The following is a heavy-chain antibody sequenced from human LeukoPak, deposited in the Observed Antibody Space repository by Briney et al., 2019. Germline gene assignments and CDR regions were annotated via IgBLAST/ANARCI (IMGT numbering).Heavy chain of an antibody. Sequence: SGTLSLTCAVSGGSISSSNWWSWVRQPPGKGLEWIGEIYHSGSTNYNPSLKSRVTISVDTSKNQFSLKLSSVTAADTAVYYCARGDYYDSSGSWDYWGQGTLVTVSS. J-gene: IGHJ4*02. CDR1: GGSISSSNW. CDR2: IYHSGST. V-gene: IGHV4-4*02. D-gene: IGHD3-22*01. CDR3: ARGDYYDSSGSWDY.